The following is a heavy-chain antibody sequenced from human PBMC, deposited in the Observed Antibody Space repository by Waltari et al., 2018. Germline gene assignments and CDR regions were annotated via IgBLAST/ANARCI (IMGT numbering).Heavy chain of an antibody. J-gene: IGHJ2*01. CDR2: ISSSSSYI. CDR3: ARVQLGAATSRGWYFDL. V-gene: IGHV3-21*03. CDR1: GFTFSSYS. Sequence: EVQLVESGGGLVKPGGSLRLSCAASGFTFSSYSMTWVRQAPGKGLEWVSSISSSSSYIYYADSVKGRFTISRDNAKNSLYLQMNSLRAEDTAVYYCARVQLGAATSRGWYFDLWGRGTLVTVSS. D-gene: IGHD6-13*01.